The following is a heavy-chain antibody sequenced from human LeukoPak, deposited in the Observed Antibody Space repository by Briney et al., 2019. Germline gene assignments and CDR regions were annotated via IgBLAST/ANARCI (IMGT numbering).Heavy chain of an antibody. D-gene: IGHD3-22*01. CDR1: GFTFSSYM. CDR2: IKPDGGEK. CDR3: ARALGSSGNYWSYYYYMDV. J-gene: IGHJ6*03. Sequence: GGSLRLSCAASGFTFSSYMMTWVRQAPGKGLEWVANIKPDGGEKFYVDSVRGRFTISRDNAKNSLYLQMNSLRAEDTAVYYCARALGSSGNYWSYYYYMDVWGKGTTVTVSS. V-gene: IGHV3-7*01.